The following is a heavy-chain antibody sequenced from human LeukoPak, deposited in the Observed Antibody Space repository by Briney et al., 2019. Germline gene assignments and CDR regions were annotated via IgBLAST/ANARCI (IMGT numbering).Heavy chain of an antibody. Sequence: GGSLRLSCAASGFTFSSYGMHWVRQAPGKGLEWVAVISYDGSNKYYADSVKGRFTISRDNSKNTLYLQMNSLRAEDTAVYYCARDSVDRTGGELDYWGQGTLVTVSS. D-gene: IGHD1-14*01. V-gene: IGHV3-30*03. J-gene: IGHJ4*02. CDR2: ISYDGSNK. CDR1: GFTFSSYG. CDR3: ARDSVDRTGGELDY.